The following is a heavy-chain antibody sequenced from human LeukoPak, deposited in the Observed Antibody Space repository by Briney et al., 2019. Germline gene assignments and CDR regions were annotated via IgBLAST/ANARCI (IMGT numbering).Heavy chain of an antibody. CDR1: GTTINSGRYY. CDR3: ARRRPAYYYDSTYDY. CDR2: ISYSGTT. Sequence: SQTLSLTCAVSGTTINSGRYYWNWIRQRPGEGLEWIGYISYSGTTYYNPSLLGRISISMDTSYKQFSLTLSSVTAADTAVYYCARRRPAYYYDSTYDYWGQGTLVTVSS. V-gene: IGHV4-31*11. J-gene: IGHJ4*02. D-gene: IGHD3-22*01.